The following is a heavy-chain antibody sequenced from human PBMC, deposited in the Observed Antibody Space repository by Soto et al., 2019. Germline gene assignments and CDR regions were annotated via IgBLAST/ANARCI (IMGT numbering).Heavy chain of an antibody. CDR2: IYYSGST. Sequence: SETLSLTCTVSGGSISSYYWNWIRQPPGKGLEWIGDIYYSGSTNYNPSLKSRVTISVDTSKNQFSLKLSSVTAADTAVYYCARVDGDGYHFGYWGQGTLVTVSS. CDR1: GGSISSYY. D-gene: IGHD5-12*01. V-gene: IGHV4-59*01. CDR3: ARVDGDGYHFGY. J-gene: IGHJ4*02.